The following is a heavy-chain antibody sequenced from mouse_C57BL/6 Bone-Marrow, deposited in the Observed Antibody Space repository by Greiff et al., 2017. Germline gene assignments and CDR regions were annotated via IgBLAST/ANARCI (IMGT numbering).Heavy chain of an antibody. Sequence: VQLKESGPELVKPGASVKIPCKASGYTFTDYNMDWVKQSHGKSLEWIGDINPNNGGTIYNQKFKGKATLTVDKSSSTAYMALRSLTSEDTAVYYCARGYGSRGAHAMDYWGQGTSVTVSS. CDR1: GYTFTDYN. CDR2: INPNNGGT. CDR3: ARGYGSRGAHAMDY. J-gene: IGHJ4*01. V-gene: IGHV1-18*01. D-gene: IGHD1-1*01.